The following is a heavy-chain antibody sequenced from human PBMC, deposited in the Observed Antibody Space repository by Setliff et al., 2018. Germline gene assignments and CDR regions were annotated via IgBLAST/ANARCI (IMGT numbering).Heavy chain of an antibody. CDR1: GFTFSNHG. Sequence: GGSLRLSCAASGFTFSNHGMHWVRQAPGKGLEWVAVISYDGSNKYYADSVKGRFTISRDNSNNALYLQMNSLRAEDTAIYYCAKGGYSGSHYFDYWGQGTLVTVS. D-gene: IGHD1-26*01. CDR2: ISYDGSNK. J-gene: IGHJ4*02. V-gene: IGHV3-30*18. CDR3: AKGGYSGSHYFDY.